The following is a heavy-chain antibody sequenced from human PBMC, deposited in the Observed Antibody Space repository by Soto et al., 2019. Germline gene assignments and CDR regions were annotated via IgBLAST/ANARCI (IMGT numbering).Heavy chain of an antibody. Sequence: PSETLSLTCTVSGGSIGSYYWSWIRQPPGKGLEWIGYIYYSGSTNYNPSLKSRVTISVDTSKNQFSLKLSSVTAADAAVYYCARQMQQWLIDYWGQGTLVTVSS. V-gene: IGHV4-59*08. CDR3: ARQMQQWLIDY. D-gene: IGHD6-19*01. CDR1: GGSIGSYY. J-gene: IGHJ4*02. CDR2: IYYSGST.